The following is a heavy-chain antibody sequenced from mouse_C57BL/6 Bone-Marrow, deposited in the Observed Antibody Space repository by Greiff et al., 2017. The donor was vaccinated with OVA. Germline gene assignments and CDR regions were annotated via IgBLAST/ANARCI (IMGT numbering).Heavy chain of an antibody. CDR1: GFTFSDYY. CDR3: ARHEGRDWYFDV. Sequence: EVQGVESGGGLVQPGGSLKLSCAASGFTFSDYYMYWVRQTPEKRLEWVAYISNGGGSTYYPDTVKGRFTISRDNAKNTLYLQMSRLKSEDTAMYYCARHEGRDWYFDVWGTGTTVTVSS. CDR2: ISNGGGST. J-gene: IGHJ1*03. V-gene: IGHV5-12*01.